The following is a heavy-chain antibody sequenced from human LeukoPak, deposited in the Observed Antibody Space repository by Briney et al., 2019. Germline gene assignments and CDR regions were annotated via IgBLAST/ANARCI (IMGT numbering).Heavy chain of an antibody. D-gene: IGHD1-26*01. CDR2: IIPIFGTA. CDR3: ARVFARSGEVSGSYYYY. CDR1: GGTFSSYA. V-gene: IGHV1-69*05. J-gene: IGHJ4*02. Sequence: SVKVSCKASGGTFSSYAINWVRQAPGQGLEWMGGIIPIFGTANYAQKFQGRVAITTDESTSTAYMELSSLRSEDTAVYYCARVFARSGEVSGSYYYYWGQGTLVTVSS.